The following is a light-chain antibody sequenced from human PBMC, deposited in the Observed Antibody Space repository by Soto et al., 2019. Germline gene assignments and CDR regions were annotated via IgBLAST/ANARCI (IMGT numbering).Light chain of an antibody. Sequence: EIVLTQTPLSLPGTPGEPASISCRSSESLLDSADGNTYLDWYLQKPGQSPQLLIYTLSYRASGVPDRFSGSAEDHDFRLKISRVEGEDVGVYYSMQRVECPLTMGGGTRVEIX. CDR1: ESLLDSADGNTY. CDR2: TLS. J-gene: IGKJ4*01. V-gene: IGKV2-40*01. CDR3: MQRVECPLT.